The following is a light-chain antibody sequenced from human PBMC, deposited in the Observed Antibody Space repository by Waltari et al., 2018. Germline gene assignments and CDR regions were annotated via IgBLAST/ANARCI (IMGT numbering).Light chain of an antibody. CDR1: QSVSSIS. J-gene: IGKJ4*01. Sequence: VVLTQSPDTLSLSPGERATLSCRASQSVSSISLVWFQQKPGQAPRLVIYGTSNRATGVPDRFSGSGSGTDFTLTISRLEPEDFAMYYCQQYDGSVLTFGGGTKVEL. V-gene: IGKV3-20*01. CDR3: QQYDGSVLT. CDR2: GTS.